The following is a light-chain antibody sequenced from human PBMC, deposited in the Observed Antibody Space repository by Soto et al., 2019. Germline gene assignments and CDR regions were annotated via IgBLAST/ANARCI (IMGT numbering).Light chain of an antibody. CDR2: GTS. J-gene: IGKJ1*01. CDR1: QSVSSSY. Sequence: EIVLTQSPGTLSLSPGERATLSCRASQSVSSSYLAWYQQKPGRAPRLLIYGTSSRATGIPDRFSGSGSVTDFPLTISRLEPEDFAVYYCQQYVSSPWTFGQGTKVEIK. CDR3: QQYVSSPWT. V-gene: IGKV3-20*01.